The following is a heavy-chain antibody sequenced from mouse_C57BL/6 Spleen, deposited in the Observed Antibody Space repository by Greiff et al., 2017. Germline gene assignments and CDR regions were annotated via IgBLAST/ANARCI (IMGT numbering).Heavy chain of an antibody. CDR1: GYTFTSYW. CDR2: IYPSDSET. V-gene: IGHV1-61*01. D-gene: IGHD2-1*01. Sequence: QVQLQQPGAELVRPGSSVKLSCKASGYTFTSYWMDWVKQRPGQGLEWIGNIYPSDSETHYNQKFKDKATLTVDKSSSTAYMQLSSLTSEDSAVYYWARMGIYGNWFAYWGQGTLVTVAA. J-gene: IGHJ3*01. CDR3: ARMGIYGNWFAY.